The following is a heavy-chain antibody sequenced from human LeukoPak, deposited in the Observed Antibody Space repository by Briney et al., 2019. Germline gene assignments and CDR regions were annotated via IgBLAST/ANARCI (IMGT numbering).Heavy chain of an antibody. D-gene: IGHD3-9*01. CDR2: IYSGGSI. CDR1: GFTVSSVY. V-gene: IGHV3-66*01. J-gene: IGHJ5*02. CDR3: AREGPPAYDISIGYYSGWFDP. Sequence: PGGSLRLSCAASGFTVSSVYMSWVRQAPGKGLEWVAVIYSGGSIPYADSVKGRFTISRDNSKNTLYLQMNRLRAEDTAVYYCAREGPPAYDISIGYYSGWFDPRGQGTLVTVSS.